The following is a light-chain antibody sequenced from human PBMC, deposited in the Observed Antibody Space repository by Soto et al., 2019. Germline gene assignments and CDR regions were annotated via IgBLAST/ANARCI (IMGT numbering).Light chain of an antibody. CDR2: GAF. CDR1: QSVLSK. V-gene: IGKV3-15*01. CDR3: QQYNNWPIT. J-gene: IGKJ5*01. Sequence: EIVMTQSPATLSVSPGERATLSCRASQSVLSKLAWYQQKPGQAPRLLIYGAFTRATDIPGRFSGSGSGTEVTLTISSLQSEDFAVYYWQQYNNWPITFGQGTRLESK.